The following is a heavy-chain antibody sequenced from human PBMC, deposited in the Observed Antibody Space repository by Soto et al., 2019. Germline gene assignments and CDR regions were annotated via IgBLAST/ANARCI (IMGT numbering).Heavy chain of an antibody. CDR1: GYTLTELS. V-gene: IGHV1-24*01. D-gene: IGHD3-3*01. J-gene: IGHJ5*02. CDR2: FDPEDGET. Sequence: ASVKVSCKVSGYTLTELSMHWVRQAPGKGLEWMGGFDPEDGETIYAQKFQGRVTMTEDTSTDTAYMELGSLRSEDTAVYYCATLSNDFWSGTNTWFDPWGQGTLVTVSS. CDR3: ATLSNDFWSGTNTWFDP.